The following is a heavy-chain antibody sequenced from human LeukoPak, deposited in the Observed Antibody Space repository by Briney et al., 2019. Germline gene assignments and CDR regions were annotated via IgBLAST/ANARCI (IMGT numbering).Heavy chain of an antibody. D-gene: IGHD5-18*01. J-gene: IGHJ4*02. CDR1: GFTFSSYA. CDR3: AKVLKPGDTAMVPFDY. CDR2: ISGSGGST. V-gene: IGHV3-23*01. Sequence: PGGSLRLSCAASGFTFSSYAMSWVRRAPGKGLEWVSAISGSGGSTYYADSVKGRFTISRDNSKNTLYLQMNSLRAEDTAVYYCAKVLKPGDTAMVPFDYWGQGTLVTVSS.